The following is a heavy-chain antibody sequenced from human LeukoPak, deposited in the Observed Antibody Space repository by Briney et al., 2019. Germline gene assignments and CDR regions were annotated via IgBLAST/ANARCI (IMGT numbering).Heavy chain of an antibody. D-gene: IGHD2-2*01. J-gene: IGHJ3*02. V-gene: IGHV4-34*01. Sequence: PSETLSLTCAVYGGSFSGYCWSWIRQPPGKGLEWIEEINHSGSTNYNPSLKSRVTISVDTSKNQFSLKLSSVTAADTAVYYCARTDIVVVPAANHDAFDIWGQGTMVTVSS. CDR3: ARTDIVVVPAANHDAFDI. CDR1: GGSFSGYC. CDR2: INHSGST.